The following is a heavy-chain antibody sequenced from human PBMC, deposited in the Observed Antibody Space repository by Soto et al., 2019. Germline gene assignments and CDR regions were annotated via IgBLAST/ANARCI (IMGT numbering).Heavy chain of an antibody. J-gene: IGHJ6*02. CDR2: ISAYNGNT. CDR1: GYTFTSYG. Sequence: QVQLVQSGAEVKKPGASVKVSCKASGYTFTSYGISWVRQAPGQGLEWMGWISAYNGNTNYAQKLQGRVTMTTDTSKSTAYMELRSLRSDDTAVYYCARAPRGLLWFEYGMDVWGQGTTVTVSS. D-gene: IGHD3-10*01. CDR3: ARAPRGLLWFEYGMDV. V-gene: IGHV1-18*01.